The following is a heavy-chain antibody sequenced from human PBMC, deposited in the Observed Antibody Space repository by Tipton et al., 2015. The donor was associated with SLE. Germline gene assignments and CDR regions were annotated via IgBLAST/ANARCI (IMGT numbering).Heavy chain of an antibody. CDR3: TTEPPRQPRVGAG. CDR1: GFTFSNAW. CDR2: IKSKTDGGTT. V-gene: IGHV3-15*01. J-gene: IGHJ4*02. Sequence: QLVQSGGGLVKPGGSLRLSCAASGFTFSNAWMSWVRQAPGKGLEWVGRIKSKTDGGTTDYAAPVKGRFTISRDDSKNTLYLQMNSLKTEDTAVYYCTTEPPRQPRVGAGWGQGTLVTVSS. D-gene: IGHD1-26*01.